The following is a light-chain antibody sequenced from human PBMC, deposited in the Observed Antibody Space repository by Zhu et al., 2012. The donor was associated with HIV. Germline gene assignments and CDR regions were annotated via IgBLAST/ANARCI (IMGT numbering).Light chain of an antibody. V-gene: IGKV3-11*01. CDR2: DAS. Sequence: IVLTQSPATLSLSPGERATVSCRASRSVSSFLAWYQQKPGQAPRLLIYDASKRAAGIPPGSVAVGLGQTSLSPSAALEPEDFALYYCQQRVNWPLTFGGGTKVEIK. CDR3: QQRVNWPLT. J-gene: IGKJ4*01. CDR1: RSVSSF.